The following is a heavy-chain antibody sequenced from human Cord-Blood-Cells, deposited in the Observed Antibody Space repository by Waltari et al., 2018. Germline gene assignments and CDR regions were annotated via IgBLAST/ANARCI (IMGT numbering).Heavy chain of an antibody. CDR2: IYYTGTT. CDR3: AREDRGSGPFYKGDN. CDR1: GGSIRSSSYY. D-gene: IGHD3-10*01. Sequence: QLQLQESGPGLVKPSETLSLTCTVSGGSIRSSSYYWGWIRQPPGKGLEWLGTIYYTGTTKYDPSLESRVSISVDTSKNQLSLSLRSVTDADTAVYYCAREDRGSGPFYKGDNWGQGTLVTVSS. J-gene: IGHJ4*02. V-gene: IGHV4-39*02.